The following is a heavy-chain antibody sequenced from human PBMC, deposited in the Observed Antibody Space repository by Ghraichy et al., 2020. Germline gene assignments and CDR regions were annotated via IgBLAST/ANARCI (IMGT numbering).Heavy chain of an antibody. CDR3: ARGGNIWADYHLDAFAF. J-gene: IGHJ3*01. Sequence: GGSLRLSCAASGFTFGSYAMSWVRQAPGKGLEWVSGISGSSGNTYYADSVKGRFTISRDNSKNTLYLQMNRLRAEETAVYYCARGGNIWADYHLDAFAFSGQGAWVTVSS. D-gene: IGHD4-23*01. CDR2: ISGSSGNT. CDR1: GFTFGSYA. V-gene: IGHV3-23*01.